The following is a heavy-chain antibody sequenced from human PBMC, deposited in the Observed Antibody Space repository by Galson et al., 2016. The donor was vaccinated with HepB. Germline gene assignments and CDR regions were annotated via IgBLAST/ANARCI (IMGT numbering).Heavy chain of an antibody. CDR3: AKDDDDYNDAFDI. Sequence: SLRLSCAASGFTFTTSAMSWVRQAPGKGLEWVSAISGSGGGTFYADSVKGRFTISRDNSKNTLFLQMHSLRAEDTAVYYCAKDDDDYNDAFDIWGQGTMVTVSS. D-gene: IGHD5-24*01. CDR2: ISGSGGGT. J-gene: IGHJ3*02. V-gene: IGHV3-23*01. CDR1: GFTFTTSA.